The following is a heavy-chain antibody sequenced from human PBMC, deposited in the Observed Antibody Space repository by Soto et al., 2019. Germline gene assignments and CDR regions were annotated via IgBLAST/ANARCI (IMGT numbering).Heavy chain of an antibody. D-gene: IGHD3-16*01. CDR2: ISWNSGRI. CDR3: TKARLWGGDGYNSYYFNAMDV. Sequence: EMQLVESGGGLVQPGISLRLSCAASGFTFDDYAMYWVRQVPGKGLEWVSGISWNSGRIGYADSVKGRFTISRDNAKNSLYQQMNSLRPEDTALYYCTKARLWGGDGYNSYYFNAMDVWGQGTTVTVSS. V-gene: IGHV3-9*01. CDR1: GFTFDDYA. J-gene: IGHJ6*02.